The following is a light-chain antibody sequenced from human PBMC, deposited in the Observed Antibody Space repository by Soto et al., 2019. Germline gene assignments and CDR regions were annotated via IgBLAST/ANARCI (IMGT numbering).Light chain of an antibody. V-gene: IGKV3D-15*01. CDR1: QDVRSN. J-gene: IGKJ1*01. Sequence: EVVMTQPPATLSVSQGGGATLPCRSSQDVRSNLAWYQQKPGQAPRLLIYGASTRATGIPDRFSGSGSGTDFTLTISRLEPEDFAVYYCQQYSSSFRTFGQGTKVDIK. CDR3: QQYSSSFRT. CDR2: GAS.